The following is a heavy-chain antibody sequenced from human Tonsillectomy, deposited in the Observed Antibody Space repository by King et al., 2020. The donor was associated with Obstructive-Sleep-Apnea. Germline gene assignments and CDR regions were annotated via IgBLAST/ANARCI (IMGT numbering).Heavy chain of an antibody. Sequence: VQLVESGVGFVQPGGSLRISWAGSGFTCSSYSMNWVRKSPGKGLEWGLYISSSVSNIYYASSVKGRFTNSRDNCKNSLDLQMNSLRAEDTAVYYCAGDDDSSGYYWTGDAFDIWGQGTMVTVSS. CDR2: ISSSVSNI. CDR1: GFTCSSYS. V-gene: IGHV3-48*01. D-gene: IGHD3-22*01. J-gene: IGHJ3*02. CDR3: AGDDDSSGYYWTGDAFDI.